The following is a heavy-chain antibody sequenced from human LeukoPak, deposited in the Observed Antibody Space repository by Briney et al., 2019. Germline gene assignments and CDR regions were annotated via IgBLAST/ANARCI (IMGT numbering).Heavy chain of an antibody. D-gene: IGHD6-13*01. CDR2: IYYSGST. CDR1: GGSISSGDYY. Sequence: SETLSLTCTVSGGSISSGDYYWSWVRQPPGKGLEWIGYIYYSGSTYYNPSLKSRVSISVDTSKNQFSLKLSSVTAADTGVFYCARHGSSNWYADFWGQGTLVTVSS. CDR3: ARHGSSNWYADF. V-gene: IGHV4-30-4*01. J-gene: IGHJ4*02.